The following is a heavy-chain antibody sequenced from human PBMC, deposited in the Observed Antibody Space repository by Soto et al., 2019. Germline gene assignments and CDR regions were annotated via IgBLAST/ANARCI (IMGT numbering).Heavy chain of an antibody. CDR1: GDSVSSNSAA. D-gene: IGHD3-3*01. Sequence: PSQTLSLTCAISGDSVSSNSAAWNWIRQSPSRGLEWLGRTYYRSKWYNDYAVSVKSRITINPDTSKNQFSLQLNSVTPEDTAVYYCARGFYFITIFAVVIDYWGQGTLVTVSS. V-gene: IGHV6-1*01. CDR2: TYYRSKWYN. J-gene: IGHJ4*02. CDR3: ARGFYFITIFAVVIDY.